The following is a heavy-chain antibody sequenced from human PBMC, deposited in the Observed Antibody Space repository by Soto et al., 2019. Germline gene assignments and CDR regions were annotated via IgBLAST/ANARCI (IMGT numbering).Heavy chain of an antibody. CDR2: INPSDGST. CDR1: GYTFAMHY. Sequence: QVQLVQSGAEVKKPGASVKISCKTSGYTFAMHYIHWVRQVPGHGLEWMGMINPSDGSTSYVQKFQGRVTMTRDTAATTVFLNMSRLTSHDTAVFYCAREDGGGGRRHDFWGQGTLVTVSS. D-gene: IGHD2-15*01. CDR3: AREDGGGGRRHDF. V-gene: IGHV1-46*01. J-gene: IGHJ4*02.